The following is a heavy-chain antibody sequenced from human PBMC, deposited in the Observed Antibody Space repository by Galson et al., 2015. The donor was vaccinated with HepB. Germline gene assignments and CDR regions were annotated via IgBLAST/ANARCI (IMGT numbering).Heavy chain of an antibody. D-gene: IGHD2-21*02. CDR3: ASPTYCGGDCSPYDAFDI. CDR1: GYTFTYRY. V-gene: IGHV1-45*02. CDR2: ITPFNGNT. J-gene: IGHJ3*02. Sequence: SVKVSCKASGYTFTYRYLHWVRQAPGQALEWMGWITPFNGNTNYAQKFQDRVTITRDRSMSTAYMELSSLRSEDTAMYYCASPTYCGGDCSPYDAFDIWGQGTMVTVSS.